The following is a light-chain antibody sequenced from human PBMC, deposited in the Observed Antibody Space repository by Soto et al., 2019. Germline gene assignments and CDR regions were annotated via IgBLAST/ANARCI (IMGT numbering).Light chain of an antibody. Sequence: QSALTQPRSVSGCPGQSVTISCTGTSSDVGGYNYVSWYQQHPGKAPKLMIYDVSKRPSGVPDRFSGSKSGNTASLTISGLQAEDKADYYCCSYAGSYTFQVFGGWTKLTVL. J-gene: IGLJ2*01. CDR3: CSYAGSYTFQV. CDR1: SSDVGGYNY. CDR2: DVS. V-gene: IGLV2-11*01.